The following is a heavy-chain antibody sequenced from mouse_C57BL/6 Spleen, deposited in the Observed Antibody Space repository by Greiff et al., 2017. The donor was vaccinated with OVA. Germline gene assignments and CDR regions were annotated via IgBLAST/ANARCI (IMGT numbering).Heavy chain of an antibody. V-gene: IGHV1-82*01. J-gene: IGHJ4*01. Sequence: QVQLKESGPELVKPGASVKISCKASGYAFSSSWMNWVKQRPGKGLEWIGRIYPGDGDTNYNGKFKGKATLTADKSSSTAYMQLSSLTSEDSAVYFCADWDYYAMDYWGQGTSVTVSS. CDR2: IYPGDGDT. CDR3: ADWDYYAMDY. D-gene: IGHD4-1*01. CDR1: GYAFSSSW.